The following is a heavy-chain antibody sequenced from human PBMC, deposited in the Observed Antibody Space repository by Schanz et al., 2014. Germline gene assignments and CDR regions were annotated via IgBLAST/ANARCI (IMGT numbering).Heavy chain of an antibody. CDR2: INTANGNA. CDR3: ARDLADCDGGKCYSDGFDT. V-gene: IGHV1-3*04. CDR1: GYTFSSHG. J-gene: IGHJ3*02. Sequence: QVQVVQSGAELKKPGASVKVSCKASGYTFSSHGIHWLRQAPGQSLEWMGWINTANGNAKYSANFQARVCITSDTSATTAYMELTNLRSDDTAVYYCARDLADCDGGKCYSDGFDTWGQGTVVTISS. D-gene: IGHD2-21*01.